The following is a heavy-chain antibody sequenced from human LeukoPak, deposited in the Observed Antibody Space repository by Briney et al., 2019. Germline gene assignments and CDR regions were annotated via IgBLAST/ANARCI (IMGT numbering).Heavy chain of an antibody. CDR2: IYYSGSA. CDR1: GGSISDYT. J-gene: IGHJ4*02. Sequence: NPSVTLSLNCTVSGGSISDYTWSWIRQPPGKGLEWIGNIYYSGSANHNPSLKSRVTISRDTSKNQFSLKLTSVTTADTAVYYCARAGGVKTAALDLDYWGQGTLVTVSS. D-gene: IGHD6-25*01. V-gene: IGHV4-59*01. CDR3: ARAGGVKTAALDLDY.